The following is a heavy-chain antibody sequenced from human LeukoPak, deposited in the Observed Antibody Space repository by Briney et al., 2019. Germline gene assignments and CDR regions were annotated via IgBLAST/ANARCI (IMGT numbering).Heavy chain of an antibody. V-gene: IGHV3-53*01. D-gene: IGHD4/OR15-4a*01. Sequence: GGSLRLSCTVSGFTVSSNSMSWVRQAPGKGLEWVSFICSDNTHYSDSVKGRFTISRDNSKNTLYLQMNSLRAENTAVYYCARRAGAYSHPYDYWGQGTLVTVSS. CDR3: ARRAGAYSHPYDY. CDR1: GFTVSSNS. J-gene: IGHJ4*02. CDR2: ICSDNT.